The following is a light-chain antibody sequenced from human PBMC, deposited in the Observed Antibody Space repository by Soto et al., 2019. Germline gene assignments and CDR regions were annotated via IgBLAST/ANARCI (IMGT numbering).Light chain of an antibody. Sequence: QSALTQPPSASGSPGQSVTISCTGTSSDVGGYNYVSWYQQHPGKAPKLMIYEVTRRPSGVPNRFSGSKSGNTASLTVSGLQAEDEADYYCNSYAASGNLWVFGGGTKVTVL. J-gene: IGLJ3*02. CDR3: NSYAASGNLWV. V-gene: IGLV2-8*01. CDR1: SSDVGGYNY. CDR2: EVT.